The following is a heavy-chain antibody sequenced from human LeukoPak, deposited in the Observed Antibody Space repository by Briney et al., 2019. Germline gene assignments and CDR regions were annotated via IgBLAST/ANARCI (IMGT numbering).Heavy chain of an antibody. CDR3: AKDSGYCSSSGCYFDF. V-gene: IGHV3-23*01. Sequence: GGSLRLSCAASGFSFSSYTMNWVRQAPGKGLEWVSGISGSGESTYYADSVKGRFTISRDSSKNTLYLQMNSLRAEDTAVYYCAKDSGYCSSSGCYFDFWGQGTLVSVSS. D-gene: IGHD2-2*03. CDR2: ISGSGEST. J-gene: IGHJ4*02. CDR1: GFSFSSYT.